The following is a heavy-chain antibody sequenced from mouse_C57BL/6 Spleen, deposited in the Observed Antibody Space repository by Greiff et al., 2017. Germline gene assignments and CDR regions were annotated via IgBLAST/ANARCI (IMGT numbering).Heavy chain of an antibody. CDR1: GFTFSNYW. CDR2: IRLKSDNYAT. CDR3: TATVVDWYFDV. D-gene: IGHD1-1*01. J-gene: IGHJ1*03. Sequence: DVKLQESGGGLVQPGGSMKLSCVASGFTFSNYWMNWVRQSPEKGLEWVAQIRLKSDNYATHYAESVKGRFTISRDDSKSSVYLQMNNLRAEDTGIYYCTATVVDWYFDVWGTGTTVTVSS. V-gene: IGHV6-3*01.